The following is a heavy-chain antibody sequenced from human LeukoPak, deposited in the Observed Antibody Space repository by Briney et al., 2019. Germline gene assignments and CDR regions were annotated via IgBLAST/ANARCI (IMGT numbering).Heavy chain of an antibody. D-gene: IGHD2-2*01. CDR1: GFTFSSYD. CDR2: MRDYGSNE. CDR3: AKGSKAGLFTRGHYMDV. V-gene: IGHV3-30*02. Sequence: GGSLRLSCAASGFTFSSYDIHWVRQAPGTGVEGGAVMRDYGSNEYYAASVPGRFTISRDNSKNTLYLQMNSLTAEDTAVYFCAKGSKAGLFTRGHYMDVWGKGTTVTISS. J-gene: IGHJ6*03.